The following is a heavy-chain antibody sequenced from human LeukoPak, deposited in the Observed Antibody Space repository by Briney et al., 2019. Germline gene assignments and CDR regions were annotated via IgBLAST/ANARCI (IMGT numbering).Heavy chain of an antibody. CDR2: ISYDANIK. CDR3: ARGGGNFDY. V-gene: IGHV3-30-3*01. CDR1: GFTFINST. D-gene: IGHD2-15*01. J-gene: IGHJ4*02. Sequence: PGGSLRLSCAASGFTFINSTMHWVRQAPGKGLQWVAIISYDANIKYYADSVKGRFTISRDNAKNSLYLQMNSLRAEDTAVYYCARGGGNFDYWGQGTLVTVSS.